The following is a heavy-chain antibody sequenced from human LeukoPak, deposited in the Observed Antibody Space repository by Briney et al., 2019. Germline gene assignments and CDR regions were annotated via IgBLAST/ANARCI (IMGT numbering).Heavy chain of an antibody. CDR3: ARVSAVAGLDY. J-gene: IGHJ4*02. CDR2: INHSGST. Sequence: SETLSLTCAVYGGSFSGYYWSWIRQPPGKGPEWIGEINHSGSTNYNPSLKSRVTISVDTSKNQFSLKLSSVTAADTAVYYCARVSAVAGLDYWGQGTLVTVSS. CDR1: GGSFSGYY. V-gene: IGHV4-34*01. D-gene: IGHD6-19*01.